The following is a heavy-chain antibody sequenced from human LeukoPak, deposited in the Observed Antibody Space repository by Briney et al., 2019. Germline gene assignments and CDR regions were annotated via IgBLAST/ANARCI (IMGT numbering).Heavy chain of an antibody. J-gene: IGHJ4*02. D-gene: IGHD6-13*01. V-gene: IGHV3-30*04. CDR1: GFTFSDYT. CDR3: ARGLHDRSWYGAH. CDR2: LPPDGSYQ. Sequence: GGSLRLSCAASGFTFSDYTMQWVRQAPGKGLEWVALLPPDGSYQYYADSLKGRFTISRDNFKNALDLQMNSLRLEDTAVYYCARGLHDRSWYGAHWGQGTLLSVSS.